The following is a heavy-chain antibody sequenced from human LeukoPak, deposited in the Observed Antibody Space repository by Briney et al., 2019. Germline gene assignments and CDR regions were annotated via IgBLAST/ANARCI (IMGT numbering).Heavy chain of an antibody. CDR3: AKARGSSRAEYFQH. J-gene: IGHJ1*01. CDR2: ISGSGGST. V-gene: IGHV3-23*01. Sequence: GGSLRLSCAASGFTFSSYAMSWVRQAPGKELEWVSAISGSGGSTYYADSVKGRFTISRDNSKNTLYLQMNSLRAEDTAVYYCAKARGSSRAEYFQHWGQGTLVTVSS. D-gene: IGHD1-26*01. CDR1: GFTFSSYA.